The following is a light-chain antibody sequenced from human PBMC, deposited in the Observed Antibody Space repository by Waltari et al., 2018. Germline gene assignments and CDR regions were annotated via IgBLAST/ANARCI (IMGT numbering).Light chain of an antibody. Sequence: QSVLTQPPSVSGAPGQRVTISCTGSSSNRWAGQHVPWYQQLPGRAPRPPISNNINRPSGVPDRISDSNSGTSAPLVITGLQAEDEAEFYCQSYDDSLSGYVFGGGTKLTVL. CDR1: SSNRWAGQH. CDR2: NNI. CDR3: QSYDDSLSGYV. J-gene: IGLJ3*02. V-gene: IGLV1-40*01.